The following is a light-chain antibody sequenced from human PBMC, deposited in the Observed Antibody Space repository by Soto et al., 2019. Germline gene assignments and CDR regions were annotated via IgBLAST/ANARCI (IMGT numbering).Light chain of an antibody. J-gene: IGKJ1*01. V-gene: IGKV3-15*01. CDR2: DAS. Sequence: EILLTQSPPTLSVSPGEGATLSCRASENINRNLAWYQQKPGQAPRLLIYDASTRATGIPARYSGSGSVTDFTLTISSLQSDDFGVYCCQQYNTWPSFGHGTKVEIK. CDR1: ENINRN. CDR3: QQYNTWPS.